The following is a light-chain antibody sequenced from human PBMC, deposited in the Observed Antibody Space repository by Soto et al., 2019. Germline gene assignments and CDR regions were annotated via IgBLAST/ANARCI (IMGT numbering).Light chain of an antibody. CDR3: SSYTSSSTDV. J-gene: IGLJ1*01. CDR2: DVT. Sequence: QSALNQPASVSGSPGQSITISCTGTSSEVGGFNDVYWYQQHPGKAAKLMIYDVTNRPSGVSYLFSGSESGKTAALPISGLQAEDEADYYCSSYTSSSTDVFGTGTKLTVL. CDR1: SSEVGGFND. V-gene: IGLV2-14*03.